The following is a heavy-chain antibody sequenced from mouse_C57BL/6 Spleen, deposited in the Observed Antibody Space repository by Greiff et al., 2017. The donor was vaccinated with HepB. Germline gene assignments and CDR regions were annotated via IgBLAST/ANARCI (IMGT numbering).Heavy chain of an antibody. D-gene: IGHD1-1*01. CDR3: ARGNGVRSYQAWFAY. CDR1: GFTFSDYY. CDR2: INYDGSST. Sequence: EVQLVESEGGLVQPGSSMKLSCTASGFTFSDYYMAWVRQVPEKGLEWVANINYDGSSTYYLDSLKSRFIISRDNAKNILYLQMSSLKSEDTATYYCARGNGVRSYQAWFAYWGQGTLVTVSA. J-gene: IGHJ3*01. V-gene: IGHV5-16*01.